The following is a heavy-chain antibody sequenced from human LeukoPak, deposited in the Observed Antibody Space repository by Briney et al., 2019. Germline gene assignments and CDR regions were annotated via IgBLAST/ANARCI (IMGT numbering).Heavy chain of an antibody. J-gene: IGHJ6*02. Sequence: ASVKVSCKASGYTFTSYGISWVRQAPGQGLEWMGWISAYNGNTNYAQKLQGRVTMTTDTSTSTAYMELRSLRSDDTAVYYCAREDGYSGSLYYYGMDVWGQGTTVTVSS. CDR2: ISAYNGNT. D-gene: IGHD5-12*01. CDR3: AREDGYSGSLYYYGMDV. CDR1: GYTFTSYG. V-gene: IGHV1-18*01.